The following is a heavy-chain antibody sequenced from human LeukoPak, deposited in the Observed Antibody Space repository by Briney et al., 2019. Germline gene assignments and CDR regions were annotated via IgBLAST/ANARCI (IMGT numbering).Heavy chain of an antibody. J-gene: IGHJ4*02. CDR1: GGSISSGGYY. V-gene: IGHV4-31*03. CDR3: ARAEWFSYYFDY. CDR2: IYYSGST. D-gene: IGHD3-3*01. Sequence: SETLSLTCTVSGGSISSGGYYWSWIRQHPGKGLEWIGYIYYSGSTYYNPSLKSRVTISVDTSKNQFSLKLSSVTAADTAVYYCARAEWFSYYFDYWGQGTLVTVSS.